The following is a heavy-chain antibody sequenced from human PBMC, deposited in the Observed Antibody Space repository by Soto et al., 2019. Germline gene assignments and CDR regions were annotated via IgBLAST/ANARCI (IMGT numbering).Heavy chain of an antibody. J-gene: IGHJ4*02. D-gene: IGHD1-26*01. CDR1: GFMFSSYA. Sequence: QVQLVESGGGVVQPGRSLRLSCAASGFMFSSYAMHWVRQAPGKGLEWGAVKTYDGSNKYYADSVKGRFTISRDNSKNTLYLQMTSLRAEDTAVYYCARAGGLLVDYWGQGTLVTVSS. CDR2: KTYDGSNK. CDR3: ARAGGLLVDY. V-gene: IGHV3-30-3*01.